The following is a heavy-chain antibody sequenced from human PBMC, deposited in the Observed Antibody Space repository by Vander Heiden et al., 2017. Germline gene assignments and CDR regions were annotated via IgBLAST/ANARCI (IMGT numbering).Heavy chain of an antibody. CDR3: ARGLYYDFWSGYISRYFDL. Sequence: QVQLQQWGAGLLKPSETLSLTCAVYGGSFSGYYWSWIRQPPEKGLEWIGEIKHSGSTNYNPSLKSRVTISVDTSKNQFSLKLSSVTAADTAVYYCARGLYYDFWSGYISRYFDLWGRGTLVTVSS. J-gene: IGHJ2*01. CDR1: GGSFSGYY. CDR2: IKHSGST. D-gene: IGHD3-3*01. V-gene: IGHV4-34*01.